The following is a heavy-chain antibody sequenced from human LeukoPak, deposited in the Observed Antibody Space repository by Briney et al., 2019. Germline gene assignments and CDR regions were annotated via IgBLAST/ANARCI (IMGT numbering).Heavy chain of an antibody. CDR1: GFTFSNYD. V-gene: IGHV3-69-1*02. CDR3: ARGEEKATITALDS. Sequence: GGSLRLSCAASGFTFSNYDMHWVRQAPGKGLEWVSAISSSSYIYYADSIKGRFTIPRDNAENSLYLQMNSLRAVDTAVYFCARGEEKATITALDSWGQGTLVTVSS. D-gene: IGHD5-24*01. CDR2: ISSSSYI. J-gene: IGHJ4*02.